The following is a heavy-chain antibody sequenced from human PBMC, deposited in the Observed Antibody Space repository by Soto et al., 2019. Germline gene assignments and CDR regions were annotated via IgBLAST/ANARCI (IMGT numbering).Heavy chain of an antibody. Sequence: RSLPCVVYGGSFSDYYWSCIRQPPGKGLEWIWEINHSASTNYNPSLKSRVTISVDTSQNHFSLKLSSMTAADTAVYYCARGTWFSGTSSYWVTNYYYGLHXWGQVTSVTVS. D-gene: IGHD3-22*01. CDR2: INHSAST. CDR1: GGSFSDYY. CDR3: ARGTWFSGTSSYWVTNYYYGLHX. J-gene: IGHJ6*02. V-gene: IGHV4-34*01.